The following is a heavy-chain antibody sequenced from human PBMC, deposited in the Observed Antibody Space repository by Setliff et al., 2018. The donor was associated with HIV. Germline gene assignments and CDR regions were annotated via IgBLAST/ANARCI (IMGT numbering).Heavy chain of an antibody. J-gene: IGHJ2*01. D-gene: IGHD2-2*01. Sequence: SETLSLTCAVFGESFSNYHWNWFRQPPGGGLEWIGEISHSGNTDYNSSLKSRVTISVDTSKKQFSLEMRSLTAADTAIYYCARDQRLPGVQPPYWYFDLWGRGALVTV. CDR2: ISHSGNT. CDR1: GESFSNYH. V-gene: IGHV4-34*01. CDR3: ARDQRLPGVQPPYWYFDL.